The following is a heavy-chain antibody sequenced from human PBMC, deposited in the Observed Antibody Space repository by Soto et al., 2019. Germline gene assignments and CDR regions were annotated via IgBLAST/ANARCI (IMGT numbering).Heavy chain of an antibody. J-gene: IGHJ4*02. CDR3: AKHSYDSAIDY. CDR1: GFTFSDYG. Sequence: PGGSLRLSCVASGFTFSDYGMQWVRQAPGKGLEWVAIILYDGSYKYYADSVKGRFTISRDNSKNTLYLEMNSLRAEDSSLYYCAKHSYDSAIDYWGQGTLVTVSS. D-gene: IGHD1-1*01. V-gene: IGHV3-30*18. CDR2: ILYDGSYK.